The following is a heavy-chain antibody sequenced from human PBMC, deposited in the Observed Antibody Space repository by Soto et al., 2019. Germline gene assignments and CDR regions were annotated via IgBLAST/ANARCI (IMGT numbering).Heavy chain of an antibody. CDR1: GGSFSGYY. Sequence: PSETLSLTCAVYGGSFSGYYWSWVRQPPGKGLEWIGEINHSGSTNYNPSLKSRVTISVDTSKNQFSLKLSSVTAADTAVYYCARVGWITMVRGGYYYSYGMAVSGHGPMVT. CDR2: INHSGST. V-gene: IGHV4-34*01. D-gene: IGHD3-10*01. J-gene: IGHJ6*02. CDR3: ARVGWITMVRGGYYYSYGMAV.